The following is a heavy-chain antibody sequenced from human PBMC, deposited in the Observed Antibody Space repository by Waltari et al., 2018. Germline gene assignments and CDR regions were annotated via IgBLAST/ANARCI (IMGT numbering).Heavy chain of an antibody. J-gene: IGHJ4*02. CDR1: GLTFSGFA. CDR3: SIHDYYGSGSHITY. Sequence: EVQLVESGGGLVQPGGSLRLSCAASGLTFSGFAMHWVRQASGKGLEWVGLIRSKAESYGTSYASSVRGRFTVSRDDSKNTAFLQMNSLKSDDTAVYYCSIHDYYGSGSHITYWGQGTLVTVSS. D-gene: IGHD3-10*01. CDR2: IRSKAESYGT. V-gene: IGHV3-73*01.